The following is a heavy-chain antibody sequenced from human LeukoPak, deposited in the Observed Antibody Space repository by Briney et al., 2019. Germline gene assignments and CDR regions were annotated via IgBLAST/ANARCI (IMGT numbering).Heavy chain of an antibody. D-gene: IGHD2-15*01. CDR1: GLTFSSYG. CDR3: AKGGYCSGGSCPCTDP. CDR2: ISYDGSNK. V-gene: IGHV3-30*18. Sequence: GGSLRLSCAASGLTFSSYGMHWVRQAPGKGLEWVAVISYDGSNKYYADSVKGRFTISRDNSKNTLYLQMNSLRAEDTAVYYCAKGGYCSGGSCPCTDPWGQGTLVTVSS. J-gene: IGHJ5*02.